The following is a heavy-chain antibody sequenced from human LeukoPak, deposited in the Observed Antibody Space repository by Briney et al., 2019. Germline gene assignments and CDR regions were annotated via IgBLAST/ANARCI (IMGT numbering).Heavy chain of an antibody. CDR3: AREWSAFDY. J-gene: IGHJ4*02. CDR2: IHYSGST. Sequence: SETLSLTCSVSGGSIGRYYWSWIRQPPGKGLEWIGYIHYSGSTNYNPSLKSRVTISVDTSKNQLSLRVRSVIAADTAVYYCAREWSAFDYWGQGTLVSVSS. D-gene: IGHD2-15*01. V-gene: IGHV4-59*13. CDR1: GGSIGRYY.